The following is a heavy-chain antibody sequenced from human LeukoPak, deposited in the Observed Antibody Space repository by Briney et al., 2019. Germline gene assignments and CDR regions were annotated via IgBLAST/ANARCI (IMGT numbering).Heavy chain of an antibody. CDR2: IKEDGSIQ. CDR3: ASWEWELLYYYYMDV. V-gene: IGHV3-7*01. J-gene: IGHJ6*03. D-gene: IGHD1-26*01. Sequence: GGSLRLSCVASGFTFSSYWMTWVRQAPGKGLEWLANIKEDGSIQYYLDSVKGRFTISRDNAKNSLYLQMNSLRAEDTAVYYCASWEWELLYYYYMDVWGKGTTVTVSS. CDR1: GFTFSSYW.